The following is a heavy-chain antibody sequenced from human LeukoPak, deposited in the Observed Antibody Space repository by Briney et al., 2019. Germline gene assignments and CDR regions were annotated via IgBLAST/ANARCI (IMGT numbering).Heavy chain of an antibody. CDR1: GGSISNYY. Sequence: SETLSLTCTVSGGSISNYYWSWTRQPPGKGLEWIGYIYYSGSTNYNPSLKSRVTISVDTSKNQFSLKLSSVTAADTAVYYCARDRRDSSGYYKYYFDYWGQGTLVTVSS. V-gene: IGHV4-59*01. J-gene: IGHJ4*02. CDR3: ARDRRDSSGYYKYYFDY. D-gene: IGHD3-22*01. CDR2: IYYSGST.